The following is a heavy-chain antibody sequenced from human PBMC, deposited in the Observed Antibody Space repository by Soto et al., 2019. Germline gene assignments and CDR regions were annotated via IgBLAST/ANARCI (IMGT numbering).Heavy chain of an antibody. D-gene: IGHD4-17*01. J-gene: IGHJ4*02. CDR2: IYYSGST. Sequence: PSETLSLTYAGSGGSISSSNWWGWVRQPPGKGLEWIGSIYYSGSTYYNPSLKSRVTISVDTSKNQFSLKLSSVTAADTAVYYCARAPTSHYGDYVGYFDYWGQGTLVTVSS. CDR1: GGSISSSNW. CDR3: ARAPTSHYGDYVGYFDY. V-gene: IGHV4-39*01.